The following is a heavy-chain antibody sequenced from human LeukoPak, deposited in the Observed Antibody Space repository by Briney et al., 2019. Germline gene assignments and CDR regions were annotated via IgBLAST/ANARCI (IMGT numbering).Heavy chain of an antibody. CDR3: ARGHEPNSPLTRWLQSGGGWWVFDL. D-gene: IGHD5-24*01. CDR2: INAGNGNT. V-gene: IGHV1-3*01. J-gene: IGHJ2*01. CDR1: GYTFTSYA. Sequence: GASVKVSCEASGYTFTSYAMHWVRQAPGQRLEWMGWINAGNGNTKYSQKFQGRVTMTRDTSISTAYMELSRLRSDDTAVYYCARGHEPNSPLTRWLQSGGGWWVFDLWGRGTLVTVSS.